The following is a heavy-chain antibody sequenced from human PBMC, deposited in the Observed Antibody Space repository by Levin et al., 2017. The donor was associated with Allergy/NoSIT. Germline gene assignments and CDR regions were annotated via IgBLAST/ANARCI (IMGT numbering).Heavy chain of an antibody. CDR3: ARQLGNFWSGYNYFDY. CDR2: ISSTGSTI. CDR1: GFTFSSYE. J-gene: IGHJ4*02. Sequence: GGSLRLSCAASGFTFSSYEINWVRRAPGKGLEWVSYISSTGSTIYSADSVKVRFTISRDNAKNSLYLHMNSLRAEDTAVYYCARQLGNFWSGYNYFDYWGQGTLVTVSS. V-gene: IGHV3-48*03. D-gene: IGHD3-3*01.